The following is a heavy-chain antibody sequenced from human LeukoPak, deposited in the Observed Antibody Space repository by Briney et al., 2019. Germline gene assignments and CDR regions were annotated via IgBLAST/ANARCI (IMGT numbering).Heavy chain of an antibody. Sequence: SETLSLTCTVSGGSVSSGGYYWSWIRQHPGKGLEWIGYIYYSGSTYYNPSLKSRVTISVDTSKNQFSLKLSSVTAADTAVYYCARGVLYGDYDYWGQGTLVTVSS. CDR3: ARGVLYGDYDY. V-gene: IGHV4-31*03. CDR2: IYYSGST. CDR1: GGSVSSGGYY. J-gene: IGHJ4*02. D-gene: IGHD4-17*01.